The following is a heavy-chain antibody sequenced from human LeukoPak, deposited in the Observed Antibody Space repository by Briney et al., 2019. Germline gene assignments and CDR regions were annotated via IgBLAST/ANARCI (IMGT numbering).Heavy chain of an antibody. J-gene: IGHJ4*02. CDR1: GYTFTGYY. V-gene: IGHV1-2*02. Sequence: GASVKVSCKASGYTFTGYYMHWVRQAPGQGLEWMGWINPNSGGTNYAQKFQGRVTMTRDTSISTAYMELRSLRSDDTAVYYCARDLPRNALVTLESGYWGQGTLVTVSS. CDR3: ARDLPRNALVTLESGY. CDR2: INPNSGGT. D-gene: IGHD4-23*01.